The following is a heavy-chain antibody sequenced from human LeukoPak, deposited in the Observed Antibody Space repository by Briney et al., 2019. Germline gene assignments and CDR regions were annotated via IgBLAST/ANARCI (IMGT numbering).Heavy chain of an antibody. CDR1: GGSVSSGNYY. D-gene: IGHD6-13*01. CDR2: MSNSGHT. V-gene: IGHV4-61*01. CDR3: ARVSATGTGPDY. Sequence: SETLSLTCTVSGGSVSSGNYYWSWIRQPPGKGLEWIGFMSNSGHTDSTPSLKSRVTISVDTSKNQFSLKLNSVTAADTAVYYCARVSATGTGPDYWGQGTLVTVSS. J-gene: IGHJ4*02.